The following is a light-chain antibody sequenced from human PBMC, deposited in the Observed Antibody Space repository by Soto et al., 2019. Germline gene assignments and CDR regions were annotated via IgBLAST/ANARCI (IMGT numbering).Light chain of an antibody. Sequence: DIQMTQSPSSVSASVGDRVTITCRASQSISSYLNWYQQKPGKAPKVLIYGASTLQSGVSSRFRGSGSGTDFTLTINSLQPEDFATYHCQQSHSSPYTFGQGTKLEIK. CDR1: QSISSY. CDR2: GAS. J-gene: IGKJ2*01. V-gene: IGKV1-39*01. CDR3: QQSHSSPYT.